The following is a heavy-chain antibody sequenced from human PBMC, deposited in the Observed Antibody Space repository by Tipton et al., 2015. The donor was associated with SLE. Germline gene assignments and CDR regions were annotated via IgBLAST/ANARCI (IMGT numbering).Heavy chain of an antibody. CDR3: AARQWLYY. J-gene: IGHJ4*02. CDR2: IYTSGST. Sequence: TLSLTCTVSGGSISSYYWSWIRQPPGKGLEWIGYIYTSGSTNYNPSLKSRVTISVDTSKNQFSLRLSSVTAADTAVYYCAARQWLYYWGQGTLVTVSS. D-gene: IGHD6-19*01. V-gene: IGHV4-4*09. CDR1: GGSISSYY.